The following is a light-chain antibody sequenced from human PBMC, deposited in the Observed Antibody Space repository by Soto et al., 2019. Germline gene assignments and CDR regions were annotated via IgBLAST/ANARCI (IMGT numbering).Light chain of an antibody. CDR3: SSYTSSTSVV. CDR1: SSDVGYYNY. CDR2: DVS. J-gene: IGLJ2*01. V-gene: IGLV2-14*01. Sequence: QSVLTQPASVSGSPGQSITISCTGTSSDVGYYNYVSWYQQHPGKAPKLMIYDVSNRPSGVSNRFSGSKSGSTASLTISGLQAEDEADYYCSSYTSSTSVVFGGGTKLTVL.